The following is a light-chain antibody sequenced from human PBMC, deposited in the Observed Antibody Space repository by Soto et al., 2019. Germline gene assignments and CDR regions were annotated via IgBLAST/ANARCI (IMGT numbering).Light chain of an antibody. CDR3: TSSASGSSHVV. CDR1: SSDSGGYDY. V-gene: IGLV2-14*01. Sequence: QSALTQPASVSGSPGQSITLSCTRNSSDSGGYDYVSWYQRHPGKAPKLIIYDVNNRPSGVSNRFSGSKSGNTASRTISGLRDEDEADYYCTSSASGSSHVVFGGGTALTVL. CDR2: DVN. J-gene: IGLJ2*01.